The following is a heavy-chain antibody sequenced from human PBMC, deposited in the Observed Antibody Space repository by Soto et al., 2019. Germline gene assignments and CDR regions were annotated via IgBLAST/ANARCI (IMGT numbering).Heavy chain of an antibody. CDR3: ARESEDLTSNFDY. CDR1: GFTFTRYS. J-gene: IGHJ4*02. CDR2: ISSTTNYI. Sequence: EVQLVESGGGLVKPGGSLRLSCAASGFTFTRYSMNWVRQAPGKGLEWVSSISSTTNYIYYADSMKGRFTVSRDNAKNSVYLEMTSLSAEDTAVYYCARESEDLTSNFDYWGQGTLVTVSS. V-gene: IGHV3-21*01.